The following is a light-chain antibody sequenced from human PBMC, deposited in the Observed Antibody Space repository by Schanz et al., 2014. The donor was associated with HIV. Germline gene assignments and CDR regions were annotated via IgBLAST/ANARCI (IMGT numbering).Light chain of an antibody. Sequence: EIVLTRSPGTLSLSPGERATLSCRASQSVSSYLAWYQQKPGQAPRLLIFDASNRATGIPARFSGSGSGTDFTLTISSLEPEDFAVYYCQQRSNWPWTFGQGTKLEV. CDR1: QSVSSY. CDR2: DAS. J-gene: IGKJ1*01. V-gene: IGKV3-11*01. CDR3: QQRSNWPWT.